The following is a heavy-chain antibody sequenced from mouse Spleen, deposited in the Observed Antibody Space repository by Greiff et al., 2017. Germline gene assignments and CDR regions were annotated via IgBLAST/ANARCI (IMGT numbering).Heavy chain of an antibody. V-gene: IGHV1-59*01. CDR1: GYTFTSYW. CDR2: IDPSDSYT. Sequence: VQLQQPGAELVRPGTSVKLSCKASGYTFTSYWMHWVKQRPGQGLEWIGVIDPSDSYTNYNQKFKGKATLTVDTSSSTAYMQLSSLTSEDSAVYYCARESSSYVGSAMDYWGQGTSVTVSS. J-gene: IGHJ4*01. D-gene: IGHD1-1*01. CDR3: ARESSSYVGSAMDY.